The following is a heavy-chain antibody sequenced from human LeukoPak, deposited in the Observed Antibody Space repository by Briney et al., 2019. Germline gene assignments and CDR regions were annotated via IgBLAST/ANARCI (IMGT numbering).Heavy chain of an antibody. CDR2: IYSGGST. V-gene: IGHV3-53*01. Sequence: HPGGSLRLSCAASGLTVSSNCMSWVRQAPGKGLEWVSFIYSGGSTYYTDSVKGRFTISRDNSKNTLYLQMNSLRAEDTAVYYCARCYGDEGWFDSWGQGTLVTVSS. CDR3: ARCYGDEGWFDS. J-gene: IGHJ5*01. D-gene: IGHD4-17*01. CDR1: GLTVSSNC.